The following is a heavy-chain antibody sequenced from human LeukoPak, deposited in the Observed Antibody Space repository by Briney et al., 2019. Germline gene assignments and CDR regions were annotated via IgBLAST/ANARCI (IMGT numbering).Heavy chain of an antibody. CDR1: GGTFSSYA. J-gene: IGHJ4*02. Sequence: ASVTVSCKASGGTFSSYAISWVRQAPGQGLEWMGRIIPILGIANYAQKFQGRVTITADKSTSTAYMELSSLRSEDTAVYYCATGARDGYNYDYWGQGTLVTVSS. CDR2: IIPILGIA. V-gene: IGHV1-69*04. D-gene: IGHD5-24*01. CDR3: ATGARDGYNYDY.